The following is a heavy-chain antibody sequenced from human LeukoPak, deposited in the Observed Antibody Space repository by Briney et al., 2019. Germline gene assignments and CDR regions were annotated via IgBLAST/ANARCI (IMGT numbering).Heavy chain of an antibody. CDR2: IYNSGHT. CDR3: AREYVTMVRDVIIMNSYYYYMDI. CDR1: GGPISSGSFY. D-gene: IGHD3-10*01. V-gene: IGHV4-61*02. Sequence: SETLSLTCTVSGGPISSGSFYWSWIRQPAGKGLEWIGRIYNSGHTRYNPSLKSRVTLSVDTSKNQFSLRLTSVTAADTAVYYCAREYVTMVRDVIIMNSYYYYMDIWGKGTTVTISS. J-gene: IGHJ6*03.